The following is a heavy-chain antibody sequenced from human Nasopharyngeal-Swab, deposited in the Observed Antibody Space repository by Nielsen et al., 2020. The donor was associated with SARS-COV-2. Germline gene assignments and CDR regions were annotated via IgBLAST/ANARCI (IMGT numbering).Heavy chain of an antibody. CDR2: IKQDGSEK. V-gene: IGHV3-7*01. Sequence: GGSLRLSCAASGFTFSSYCMSWVRQAPGKGLEWVANIKQDGSEKYYVDSVKGRFTISRDNAKNSLYLQMNSLRAEDTAVYYCARDIALSYYYDSSGFDAFDIWGQGTMVTVSS. CDR3: ARDIALSYYYDSSGFDAFDI. CDR1: GFTFSSYC. J-gene: IGHJ3*02. D-gene: IGHD3-22*01.